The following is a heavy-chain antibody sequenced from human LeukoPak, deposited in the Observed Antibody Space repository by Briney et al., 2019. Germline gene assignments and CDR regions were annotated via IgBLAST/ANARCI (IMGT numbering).Heavy chain of an antibody. CDR2: TSYDGSNK. V-gene: IGHV3-30*04. D-gene: IGHD2-2*01. CDR3: ARGGYCSSISCLPQENWFDP. J-gene: IGHJ5*02. Sequence: GESLRLFCAASGFTFSSYAMHWVRQAPGKGLEWVAVTSYDGSNKYYADSVKGRFTISRDNSKNTLYLQMNSLRAEDTAAYYCARGGYCSSISCLPQENWFDPWGQGTLVTVSS. CDR1: GFTFSSYA.